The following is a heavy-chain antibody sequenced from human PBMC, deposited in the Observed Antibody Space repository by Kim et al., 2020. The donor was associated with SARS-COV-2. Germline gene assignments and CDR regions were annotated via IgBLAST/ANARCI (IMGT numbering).Heavy chain of an antibody. J-gene: IGHJ1*01. CDR2: VYSTGNS. CDR3: ARHSGNYEWPEKIQD. CDR1: GSSISSTYYS. Sequence: SETLSLTCSVSGSSISSTYYSWGWVRQPPGRGLQWIGSVYSTGNSFYKSSLKSRVTISVDTSKNQFYLRLNSVTAADTAVYYCARHSGNYEWPEKIQDWG. D-gene: IGHD1-26*01. V-gene: IGHV4-39*01.